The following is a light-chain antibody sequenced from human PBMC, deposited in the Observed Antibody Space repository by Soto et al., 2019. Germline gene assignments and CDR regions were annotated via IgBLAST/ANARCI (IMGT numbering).Light chain of an antibody. J-gene: IGLJ2*01. CDR2: RNS. CDR1: SSNIGSKY. CDR3: AAWDDSLSAVL. V-gene: IGLV1-47*01. Sequence: QSVLTQPPSASGTPGQRVTMSCSGSSSNIGSKYVYWYQQLPGTAPKLLIYRNSQRPSGVPGRFSGSKSGTSASLAISGLRSEDEADYYCAAWDDSLSAVLFGGGTKLTVL.